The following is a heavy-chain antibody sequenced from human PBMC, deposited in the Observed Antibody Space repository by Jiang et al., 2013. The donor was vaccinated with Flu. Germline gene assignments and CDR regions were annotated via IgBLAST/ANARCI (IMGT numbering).Heavy chain of an antibody. CDR3: ARGGSDYEGISY. D-gene: IGHD4-17*01. J-gene: IGHJ4*02. CDR2: ITYNGGNS. V-gene: IGHV3-20*01. CDR1: GFAFDDYG. Sequence: SGGGCGPGLGGPVRLSCAASGFAFDDYGMTWVRQVPGKGLEWVSGITYNGGNSRYAESVKGRFTISRDNAQNSLYLQMHSLRDEDTAFYHCARGGSDYEGISYWGPGTLVTVSS.